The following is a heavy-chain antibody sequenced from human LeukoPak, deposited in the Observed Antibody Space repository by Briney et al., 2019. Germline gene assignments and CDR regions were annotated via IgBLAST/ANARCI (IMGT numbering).Heavy chain of an antibody. CDR3: ARGLMVVTETKPVD. Sequence: ASVKVSCKASGYTFTSYDINWVRQATGQGLEWMGWMNANSGNTGYAQKFQGRVTMTRNTSISTAYMELSSLRSEDTAVYYCARGLMVVTETKPVDWGQGTLVTASS. V-gene: IGHV1-8*01. D-gene: IGHD4-23*01. CDR2: MNANSGNT. CDR1: GYTFTSYD. J-gene: IGHJ4*02.